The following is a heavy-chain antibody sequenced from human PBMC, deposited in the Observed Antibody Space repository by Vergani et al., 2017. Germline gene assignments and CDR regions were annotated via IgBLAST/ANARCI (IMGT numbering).Heavy chain of an antibody. V-gene: IGHV1-69*13. J-gene: IGHJ4*02. CDR2: IIPIFGTT. CDR1: GGPFSSNS. CDR3: AGSSGYYSYYFDF. Sequence: QGQLAQSGAEVKNLGSSVKVSCKASGGPFSSNSISWVRQAPGQGLEWLGRIIPIFGTTSYAQKFQGRVTILADESTSTAYMELSSLRSEDTAVYYCAGSSGYYSYYFDFWGQGTLVTVSS. D-gene: IGHD3-22*01.